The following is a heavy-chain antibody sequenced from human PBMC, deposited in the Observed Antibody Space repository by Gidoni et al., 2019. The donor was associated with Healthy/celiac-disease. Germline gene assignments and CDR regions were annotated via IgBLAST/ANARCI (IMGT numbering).Heavy chain of an antibody. CDR2: IYWNDDK. CDR1: GFSLSTSGVG. V-gene: IGHV2-5*01. CDR3: AHTSSYSSSWYALDY. Sequence: QITLKESCPTLVKPTQTLTLTCTFSGFSLSTSGVGVGWIRQPPGKALEWLALIYWNDDKRYSPSLKSRLTITKDTSKNQVVLTMTNMDPVDTATYYCAHTSSYSSSWYALDYWGQGTLVTVSS. J-gene: IGHJ4*02. D-gene: IGHD6-13*01.